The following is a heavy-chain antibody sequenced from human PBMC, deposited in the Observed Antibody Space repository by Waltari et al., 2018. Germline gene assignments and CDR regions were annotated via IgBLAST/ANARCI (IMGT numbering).Heavy chain of an antibody. V-gene: IGHV3-23*01. CDR2: MSGTGDYT. Sequence: EVQLLESGGDLEQPGGSLRISCVGPGFNFRNLPRNWVRQAPGKGLEWVSTMSGTGDYTYYADSVKGRFTISRDNSKNTVFLHMNNLRVEDTAIYFCAKDQAEWLVLDGYFDSWGQGTPVTVSS. D-gene: IGHD6-19*01. CDR1: GFNFRNLP. CDR3: AKDQAEWLVLDGYFDS. J-gene: IGHJ4*02.